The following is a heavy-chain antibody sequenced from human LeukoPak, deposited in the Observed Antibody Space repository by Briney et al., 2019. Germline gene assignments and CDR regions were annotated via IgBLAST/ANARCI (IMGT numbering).Heavy chain of an antibody. CDR1: GFSFSTYS. Sequence: TGGSLRLSCAASGFSFSTYSMIWVRQAPGKGLEWVSSVSGTSEYIYYADSVRGRFTISRDNAKNTVYLQMNSLRAEDTAVYYRARWYSSGWYSDYWGQGTLVTVSS. CDR2: VSGTSEYI. J-gene: IGHJ4*02. V-gene: IGHV3-21*06. CDR3: ARWYSSGWYSDY. D-gene: IGHD6-19*01.